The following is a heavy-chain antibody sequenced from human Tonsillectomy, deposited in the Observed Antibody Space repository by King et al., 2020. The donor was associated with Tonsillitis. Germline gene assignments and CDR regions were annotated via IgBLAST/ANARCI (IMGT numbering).Heavy chain of an antibody. CDR3: ARATTSYDGSTGYPLIDY. D-gene: IGHD3-22*01. Sequence: VQLQESGPGLVKPSETLSLTCTVSGGSISPYYWTWIRQPPGEGLEWMPYLYHSGSPNSNPSPKSRVTISLDKAKNHLSPSLSSVTAADTAVYSCARATTSYDGSTGYPLIDYWGRGTLVTVSS. V-gene: IGHV4-59*01. CDR1: GGSISPYY. J-gene: IGHJ4*02. CDR2: LYHSGSP.